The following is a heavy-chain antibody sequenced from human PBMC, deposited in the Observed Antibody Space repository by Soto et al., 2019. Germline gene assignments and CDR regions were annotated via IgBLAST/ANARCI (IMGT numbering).Heavy chain of an antibody. CDR1: GVSVSDYY. Sequence: SETLSLTCTVSGVSVSDYYWSWIRQTPGKGLEWIAYIFYSGSIRYNPSLKGRVTMSVDTSKNLLSLTLTSVTASDTAVYYCARELFHVHFDIWGQGTLVTVSS. J-gene: IGHJ3*02. V-gene: IGHV4-59*02. CDR2: IFYSGSI. CDR3: ARELFHVHFDI. D-gene: IGHD3-16*01.